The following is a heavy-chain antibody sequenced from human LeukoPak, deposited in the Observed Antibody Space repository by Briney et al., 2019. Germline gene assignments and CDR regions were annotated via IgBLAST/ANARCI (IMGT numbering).Heavy chain of an antibody. CDR1: GGSISSYY. CDR3: ARDRDSSGYYGSYAFDI. D-gene: IGHD3-22*01. CDR2: IYYSGST. J-gene: IGHJ3*02. V-gene: IGHV4-59*01. Sequence: SETLSLTCTVSGGSISSYYWSWIRQPPGMGLEWIGYIYYSGSTNYNPSLKSRVTISVDTSKNQFSLKLSSVTAADTAVYYCARDRDSSGYYGSYAFDIWGQGTMVTVSS.